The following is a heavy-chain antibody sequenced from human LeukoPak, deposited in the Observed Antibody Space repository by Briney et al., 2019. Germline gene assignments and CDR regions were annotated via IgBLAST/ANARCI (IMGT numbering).Heavy chain of an antibody. CDR2: ISVSGGST. CDR3: AKARDEGILGTTFDY. D-gene: IGHD1-14*01. V-gene: IGHV3-23*01. CDR1: GFTFSNYA. Sequence: GGSLRLSCAASGFTFSNYAMSWVRQAPGKGLEWVSVISVSGGSTYYADSVKGRFTISSDNSKSTLYLQMNSLRAEDTAVYYCAKARDEGILGTTFDYWGQGTLVTVSS. J-gene: IGHJ4*02.